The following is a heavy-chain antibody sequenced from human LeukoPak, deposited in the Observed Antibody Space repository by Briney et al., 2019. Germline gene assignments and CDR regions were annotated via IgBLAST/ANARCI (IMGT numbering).Heavy chain of an antibody. CDR3: ARDGGLHYYDSSGYFCDY. D-gene: IGHD3-22*01. CDR1: GFTFSSYG. J-gene: IGHJ4*02. Sequence: GGSLRLSCAASGFTFSSYGMHWVRQAPGKGLEWVAVIWYDGSNKYYADSVKGRFTISRDNPKKTLYLQMNSLRAEDTAVYYCARDGGLHYYDSSGYFCDYWGQGTLVTVSS. CDR2: IWYDGSNK. V-gene: IGHV3-33*01.